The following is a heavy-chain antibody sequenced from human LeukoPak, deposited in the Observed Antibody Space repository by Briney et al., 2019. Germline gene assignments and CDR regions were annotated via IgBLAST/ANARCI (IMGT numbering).Heavy chain of an antibody. J-gene: IGHJ5*02. Sequence: ASVKVSCKASGYTFTGYYMHWVRQAPGQGLEWMGRINPNSGGTNYAQKFQGRVTMTRDTSIGTAYMELSRLRSDDTAVYYCARGRTRASSSGWFDPWGQGTLVTVSS. V-gene: IGHV1-2*06. CDR3: ARGRTRASSSGWFDP. CDR2: INPNSGGT. D-gene: IGHD6-6*01. CDR1: GYTFTGYY.